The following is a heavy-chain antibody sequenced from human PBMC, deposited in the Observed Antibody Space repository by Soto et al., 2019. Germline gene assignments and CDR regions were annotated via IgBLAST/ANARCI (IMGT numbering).Heavy chain of an antibody. CDR1: GFTFSSYA. D-gene: IGHD6-13*01. CDR3: ARRGPGTYFDD. J-gene: IGHJ4*02. Sequence: EVQLLESGGGLVQPGGSLRLSCAASGFTFSSYAMTWVRQAPGKGLEWVSVISGSGGSTYSADSVKGRFTSSRDNSKYTLYLQMNSLRAEETAVYYCARRGPGTYFDDWGQGTLVTVSS. V-gene: IGHV3-23*01. CDR2: ISGSGGST.